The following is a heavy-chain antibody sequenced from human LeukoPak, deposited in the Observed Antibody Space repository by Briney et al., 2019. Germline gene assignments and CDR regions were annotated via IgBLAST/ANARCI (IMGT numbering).Heavy chain of an antibody. D-gene: IGHD3-3*01. CDR1: GGSISSGSYY. J-gene: IGHJ3*02. Sequence: SETLSLTCTVSGGSISSGSYYWSWIRQPAGKGLEWIGRIYTSGSTNYNPSLKSRVTISVDTSKNQFSLKLSSVTAADTAVYYCAGSSPTIFWEVSDAFDIWGQGTMVTVSS. CDR3: AGSSPTIFWEVSDAFDI. CDR2: IYTSGST. V-gene: IGHV4-61*02.